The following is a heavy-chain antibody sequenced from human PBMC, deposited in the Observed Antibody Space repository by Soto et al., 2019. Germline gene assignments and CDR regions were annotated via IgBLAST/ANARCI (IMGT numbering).Heavy chain of an antibody. V-gene: IGHV3-30*03. J-gene: IGHJ4*02. Sequence: QVLLVESGGGVVQPGRSLRLSCAASGFIFSNYDMHWVRQAPGTGLEWVAFISYDGSDKYYADSVKGRFTISRDNSKNTLFLQMNILRVEDTAVYYCAGMITFGGVLVDWGQGTLVTVSS. CDR3: AGMITFGGVLVD. CDR2: ISYDGSDK. CDR1: GFIFSNYD. D-gene: IGHD3-16*02.